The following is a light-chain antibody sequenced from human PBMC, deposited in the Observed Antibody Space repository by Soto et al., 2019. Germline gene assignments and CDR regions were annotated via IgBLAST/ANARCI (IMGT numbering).Light chain of an antibody. CDR3: SSYAGSSARVV. CDR2: EGT. V-gene: IGLV2-23*01. J-gene: IGLJ2*01. Sequence: QSALTQPASVSGSPGPSITISCTRSSTDFENYNLVSWYQHCPDKAPKLIIYEGTKRPSEISDRFSGSESDTTASLIISGLQPEDEADYYCSSYAGSSARVVFGGGTKLTV. CDR1: STDFENYNL.